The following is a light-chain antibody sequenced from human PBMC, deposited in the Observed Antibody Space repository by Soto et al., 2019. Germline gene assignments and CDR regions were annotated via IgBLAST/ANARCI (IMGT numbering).Light chain of an antibody. CDR2: GNT. V-gene: IGLV1-40*01. CDR1: SSNIGAGYD. Sequence: QSVLTQPPSVSGAPGQRVTISCTGSSSNIGAGYDVHWYQQHPGTAPKLLISGNTNRPSGVPDRFSGSKSGTSASLAITGLQAEDEADYYCQSYDSSLSGVVCGGGTKLTVL. CDR3: QSYDSSLSGVV. J-gene: IGLJ2*01.